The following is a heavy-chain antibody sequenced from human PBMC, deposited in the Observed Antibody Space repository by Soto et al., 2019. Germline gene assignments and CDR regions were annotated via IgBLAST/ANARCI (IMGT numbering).Heavy chain of an antibody. J-gene: IGHJ4*02. Sequence: GASVKVSCKASGYNFNTFDIYWVRQATGHGLEWMGWMNPNSGNTGYAQELRGRVTMTRNTSNTTAYMELTSLTSDDTGVYYCARSSPRVVSPWDYWGQGTLVTVSS. CDR1: GYNFNTFD. CDR2: MNPNSGNT. D-gene: IGHD3-3*01. V-gene: IGHV1-8*02. CDR3: ARSSPRVVSPWDY.